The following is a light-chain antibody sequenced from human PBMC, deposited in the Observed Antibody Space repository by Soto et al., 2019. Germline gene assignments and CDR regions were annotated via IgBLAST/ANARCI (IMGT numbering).Light chain of an antibody. V-gene: IGKV1-12*01. Sequence: DIQMTQSPSSVSASVGDRVTITCRASPGISSWLSWYQQKPGKAPKLLIYATSSLPSGVHSRFSGSGAGTDFTLTISSQQPEDFATYYSQPFGHGAKVDI. J-gene: IGKJ3*01. CDR3: QP. CDR2: ATS. CDR1: PGISSW.